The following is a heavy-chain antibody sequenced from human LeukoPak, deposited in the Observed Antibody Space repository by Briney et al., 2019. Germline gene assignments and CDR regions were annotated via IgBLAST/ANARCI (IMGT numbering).Heavy chain of an antibody. Sequence: GGSLRLSCAGSGFSFNYYDMNWVRQAPGKGLEWVSSISPKSDFIYYSDSVRGRFTISRDNAENSLYLQMNSLRAEDTAVYYCARADCNSSTCYLRRSWFDPWGQGTLVTVSS. CDR2: ISPKSDFI. J-gene: IGHJ5*02. D-gene: IGHD2/OR15-2a*01. CDR1: GFSFNYYD. CDR3: ARADCNSSTCYLRRSWFDP. V-gene: IGHV3-21*01.